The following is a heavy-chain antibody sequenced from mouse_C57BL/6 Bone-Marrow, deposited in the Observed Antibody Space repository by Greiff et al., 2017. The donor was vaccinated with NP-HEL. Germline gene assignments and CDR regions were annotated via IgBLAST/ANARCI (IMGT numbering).Heavy chain of an antibody. D-gene: IGHD2-2*01. CDR3: ASGSSTMVTTHFDY. Sequence: QVQLQQSGAELARPGASVKLSCKASGYTFTSYGISWVKQRTGQGLEWIGEIYPRSGNTYYNEKFKGKATLTADKSSSTAYMELRSLTSEDSAVYFCASGSSTMVTTHFDYWGQGTTLTVSS. V-gene: IGHV1-81*01. CDR2: IYPRSGNT. CDR1: GYTFTSYG. J-gene: IGHJ2*01.